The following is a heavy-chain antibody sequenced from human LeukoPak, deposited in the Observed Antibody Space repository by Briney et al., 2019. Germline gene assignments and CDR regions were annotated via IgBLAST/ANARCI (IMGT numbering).Heavy chain of an antibody. Sequence: PGGSLRLACAASGFTLSDYYMSWIRQAPGKGREWVSYSSSSGSTIYYADSVKGRFSIARVNAKNSLYLQMNSVRAEDTAVYYCARRRDFIDYWGQGTLVTVSS. V-gene: IGHV3-11*01. CDR2: SSSSGSTI. J-gene: IGHJ4*02. CDR3: ARRRDFIDY. D-gene: IGHD3/OR15-3a*01. CDR1: GFTLSDYY.